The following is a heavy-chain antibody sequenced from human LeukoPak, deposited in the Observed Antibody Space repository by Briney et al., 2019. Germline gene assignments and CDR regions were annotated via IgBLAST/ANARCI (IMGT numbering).Heavy chain of an antibody. CDR3: AKDPRYTVTTTFDY. Sequence: GGSLRLSCAASGFTFSSYAMSWVRQAPGKGLEWVSAISGSGGSTYYADSVKGRFTISRDNSKNTLYLQMNSLGAEDTAVYYCAKDPRYTVTTTFDYWGQGTLVTVSS. CDR2: ISGSGGST. J-gene: IGHJ4*02. CDR1: GFTFSSYA. V-gene: IGHV3-23*01. D-gene: IGHD4-17*01.